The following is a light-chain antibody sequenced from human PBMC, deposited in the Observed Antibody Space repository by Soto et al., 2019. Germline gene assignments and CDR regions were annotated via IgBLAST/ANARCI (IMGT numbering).Light chain of an antibody. CDR1: QSVSSY. Sequence: EIVLTQSPVTLSLSPGERATLSCRASQSVSSYLAWYQQKPGQAPRLLIYDASNRATGIPARVSGSGSGTDFTLTISSLEAGDFAVDYCQQRNSWPRTFGGGTKVEIK. CDR2: DAS. J-gene: IGKJ4*01. CDR3: QQRNSWPRT. V-gene: IGKV3-11*01.